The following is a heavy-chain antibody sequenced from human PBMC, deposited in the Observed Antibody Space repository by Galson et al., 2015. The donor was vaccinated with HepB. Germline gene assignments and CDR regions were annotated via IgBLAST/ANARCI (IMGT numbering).Heavy chain of an antibody. Sequence: SLRLSCAASGFTFSSYAMSWVRQAPGKGLEWVSAISGSGGSTYYAGSVKGRFTISRDNSKNTLYLQMNSLRAEDTAVYYCAKSRRSSSFSWFDPWGQGTLVTVSS. J-gene: IGHJ5*02. V-gene: IGHV3-23*01. D-gene: IGHD6-6*01. CDR2: ISGSGGST. CDR1: GFTFSSYA. CDR3: AKSRRSSSFSWFDP.